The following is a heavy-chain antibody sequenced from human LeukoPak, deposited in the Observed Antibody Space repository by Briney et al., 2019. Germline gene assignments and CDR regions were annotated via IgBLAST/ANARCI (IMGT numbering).Heavy chain of an antibody. CDR2: IXWNSGSI. D-gene: IGHD3-3*01. J-gene: IGHJ6*02. Sequence: GIXWNSGSIGYADSVKGRFTISRDNAKNSLYLQMNSLRAEDTALYYCAKAEGDFWSGYAAGYYYGMDVWGQGTTVTVSS. CDR3: AKAEGDFWSGYAAGYYYGMDV. V-gene: IGHV3-9*01.